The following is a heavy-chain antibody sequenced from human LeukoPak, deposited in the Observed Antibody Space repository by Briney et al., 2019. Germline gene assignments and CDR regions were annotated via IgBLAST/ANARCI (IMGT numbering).Heavy chain of an antibody. V-gene: IGHV5-51*01. CDR2: IYPGDSDT. Sequence: GESLKISCKGSGYSFATYWIGWVRQMPGKGLEWMGIIYPGDSDTRYSPSFQGQVTISADKSISTAFPQWSSLKASDTAMYYCARRGYCGGDCYSDYWGQGTLVTVSS. D-gene: IGHD2-21*01. J-gene: IGHJ4*02. CDR1: GYSFATYW. CDR3: ARRGYCGGDCYSDY.